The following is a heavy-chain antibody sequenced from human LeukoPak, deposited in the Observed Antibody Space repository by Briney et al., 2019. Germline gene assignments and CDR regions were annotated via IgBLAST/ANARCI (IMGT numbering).Heavy chain of an antibody. J-gene: IGHJ4*02. CDR3: AKSIAAAGPRGYFDY. CDR2: IRYDGSNK. Sequence: PGGSLRLSCAASGFTFDDYAMHWVRQAPGKGLEWVAFIRYDGSNKYYADSVKGRFTISRDNSKNTLYLQMNSLRAEDTAVYYCAKSIAAAGPRGYFDYWGQGTLVTVSS. CDR1: GFTFDDYA. D-gene: IGHD6-13*01. V-gene: IGHV3-30*02.